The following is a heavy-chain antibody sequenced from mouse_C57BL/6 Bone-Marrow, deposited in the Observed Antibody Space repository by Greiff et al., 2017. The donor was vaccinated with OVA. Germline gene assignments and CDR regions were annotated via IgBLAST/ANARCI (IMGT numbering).Heavy chain of an antibody. Sequence: QVQLQQSGAELVKPGASVKMSCKASGYTFTTYPIEWMKQNHGKSLEWIGNFHPYNDDTKYNEKFKGKATLTVEKSSSTVYLELSRLTSDDSAGYYCARHYGSSYDNWYFDVWGTGTTVTVSA. J-gene: IGHJ1*03. CDR1: GYTFTTYP. CDR2: FHPYNDDT. D-gene: IGHD1-1*01. CDR3: ARHYGSSYDNWYFDV. V-gene: IGHV1-47*01.